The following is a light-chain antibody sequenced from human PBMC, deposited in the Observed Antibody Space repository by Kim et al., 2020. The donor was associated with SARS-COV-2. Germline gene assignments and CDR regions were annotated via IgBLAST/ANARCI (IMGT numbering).Light chain of an antibody. V-gene: IGKV1-9*01. J-gene: IGKJ5*01. CDR2: TAA. Sequence: ASVGDRVTITCRASQGISSYLACYQHKQGKAPKLLIYTAAALQSGVPSRFSGSGSGTDFTLTISSLQPEDFATYYCQQLNSYPITFGQGTRLEIK. CDR1: QGISSY. CDR3: QQLNSYPIT.